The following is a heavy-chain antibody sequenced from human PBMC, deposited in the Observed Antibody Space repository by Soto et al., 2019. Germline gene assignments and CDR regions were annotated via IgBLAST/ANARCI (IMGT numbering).Heavy chain of an antibody. CDR1: GGSVSSGGYY. V-gene: IGHV4-61*08. CDR3: ALTRGGARTEY. CDR2: IYYSGST. D-gene: IGHD3-10*01. J-gene: IGHJ4*02. Sequence: QVQLQESGPGLVKPSETLSLTCTVSGGSVSSGGYYWSWLRQPPGKGLEWIGYIYYSGSTNYNPSFKSRVTISIDTSKNQFSLKLRSVTAADTAVYYCALTRGGARTEYWGQGTLVTVSS.